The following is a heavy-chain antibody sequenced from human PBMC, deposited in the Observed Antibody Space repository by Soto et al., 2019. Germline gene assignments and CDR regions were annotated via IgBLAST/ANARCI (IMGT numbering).Heavy chain of an antibody. J-gene: IGHJ3*02. CDR3: AKDPESGSYPSVAFDI. CDR1: GFTFSSYG. V-gene: IGHV3-30*18. D-gene: IGHD1-26*01. CDR2: ISYDGSNK. Sequence: QVQLVESGGGVVQPGRSLRLSCAASGFTFSSYGMHWVRQAPGKGLEWVAVISYDGSNKYYADSVKGRFTISRDNSKNTLYLQMNSLRAEDTAVYYCAKDPESGSYPSVAFDIWGQVTMVTVSS.